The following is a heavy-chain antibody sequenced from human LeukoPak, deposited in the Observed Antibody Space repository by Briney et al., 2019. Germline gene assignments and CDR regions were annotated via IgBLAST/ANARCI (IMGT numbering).Heavy chain of an antibody. V-gene: IGHV3-23*01. J-gene: IGHJ4*02. CDR3: AKRSLSSSSYFDY. Sequence: GGSLRLSCAASGFTFSSYAMSWVRQAPGKGLEGVSAISGSGGSTYYADSVKGRFTISRDNSKNTLYLQMNSLRAEDTAVYYCAKRSLSSSSYFDYWGQGTLVTVSS. CDR2: ISGSGGST. CDR1: GFTFSSYA. D-gene: IGHD6-6*01.